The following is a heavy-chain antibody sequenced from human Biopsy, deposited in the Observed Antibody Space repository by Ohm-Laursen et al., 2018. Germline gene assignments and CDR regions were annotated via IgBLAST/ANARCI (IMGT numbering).Heavy chain of an antibody. D-gene: IGHD1-14*01. CDR2: INTSGIT. CDR1: GGSLSSYS. V-gene: IGHV4-4*07. J-gene: IGHJ5*02. CDR3: AGDRDRRGWFDP. Sequence: SETLSLTCTVSGGSLSSYSWSWIRQPAGKGLEWIGQINTSGITNYNPSLKSRVTMSVDTSKNKFSLRVSSVTAADTAVYYCAGDRDRRGWFDPWGQGTLVTVSS.